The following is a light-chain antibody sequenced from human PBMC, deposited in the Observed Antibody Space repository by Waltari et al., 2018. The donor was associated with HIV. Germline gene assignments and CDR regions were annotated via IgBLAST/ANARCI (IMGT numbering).Light chain of an antibody. CDR2: WAS. J-gene: IGKJ2*01. Sequence: DIVMTQSPDSLAVSLGARTTINCKSSQRVLSTVNNKNYLAWYQQRPGQPPRLLISWASVRESGVPDRFSGSGSGTDFTLTINTLQAEDVAVYYCQQYATPPPTFGQGTRVEIK. CDR3: QQYATPPPT. CDR1: QRVLSTVNNKNY. V-gene: IGKV4-1*01.